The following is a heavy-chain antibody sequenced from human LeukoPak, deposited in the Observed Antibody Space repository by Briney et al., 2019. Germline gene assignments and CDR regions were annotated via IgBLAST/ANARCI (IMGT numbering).Heavy chain of an antibody. D-gene: IGHD6-19*01. Sequence: SETLSLTFTVSGGSISSYYWSWIRQPAGKGLEWIGRIYTSGSTNYNPSLKSRVTMSVDTSKNQFSLKLSSVTAADTAVYYCARDAGYSSGWLPAPFDYWGQGTLVTVSS. J-gene: IGHJ4*02. CDR1: GGSISSYY. CDR3: ARDAGYSSGWLPAPFDY. V-gene: IGHV4-4*07. CDR2: IYTSGST.